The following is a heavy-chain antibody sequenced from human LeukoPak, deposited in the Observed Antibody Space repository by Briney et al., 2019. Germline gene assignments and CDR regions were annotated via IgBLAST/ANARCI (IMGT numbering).Heavy chain of an antibody. V-gene: IGHV4-34*01. J-gene: IGHJ5*02. CDR1: GGSFSGYY. Sequence: LSETLSLTCAVYGGSFSGYYWIWIRQPPGKGLEWIGLINHSGSTNYNPSLKSRVTISVDTSKNQFSLKLSSVTAADTAVYYCTRGRVGIVVVPAAKGKLRWFDPWGQGTLVTVSS. CDR2: INHSGST. D-gene: IGHD2-2*01. CDR3: TRGRVGIVVVPAAKGKLRWFDP.